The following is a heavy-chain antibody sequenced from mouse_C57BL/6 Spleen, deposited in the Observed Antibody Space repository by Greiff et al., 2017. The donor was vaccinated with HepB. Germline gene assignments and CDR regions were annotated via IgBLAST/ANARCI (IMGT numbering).Heavy chain of an antibody. V-gene: IGHV1-54*01. J-gene: IGHJ3*01. CDR2: INPGSGGT. Sequence: VQLQQSGAELVRPGTSVKVSCKASGYAFTNYLIEWVKQRPGQGLEWIGVINPGSGGTNYNEKFKGKATLTADKSSSTAYMQLSSLTSEDSAVYFCARRGPYDDYPWGQGTLVTVSA. CDR3: ARRGPYDDYP. CDR1: GYAFTNYL. D-gene: IGHD2-4*01.